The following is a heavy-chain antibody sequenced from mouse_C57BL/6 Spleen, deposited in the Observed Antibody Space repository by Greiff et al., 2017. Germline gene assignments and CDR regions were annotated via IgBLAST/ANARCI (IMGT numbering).Heavy chain of an antibody. CDR3: ARGTAQAPYYAMDY. CDR2: IDPSDSYT. Sequence: VQLQQPGAELVRPGTSVKLSCKASGYTFTSYWMHWVKQRPGQGLEWIGVIDPSDSYTNYNQKFKGEATLTVDTSSSTAYMQLSSLTSEDSAVYYCARGTAQAPYYAMDYWGQGTSVTVSS. V-gene: IGHV1-59*01. CDR1: GYTFTSYW. J-gene: IGHJ4*01. D-gene: IGHD3-2*02.